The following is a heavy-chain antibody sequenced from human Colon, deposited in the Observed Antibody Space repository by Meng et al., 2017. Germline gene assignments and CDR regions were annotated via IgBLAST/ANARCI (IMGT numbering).Heavy chain of an antibody. J-gene: IGHJ5*01. Sequence: QVQLLQSGPEGRKPGPSVKVTCKASGYTFTSSDINWVRQATGRGLEWLGWMTPNNGNTGSAKKFQGRVSMTRDTSIGTAYMELSGLTSEDTAVYYCARTAMLDSWGQGTLVTVSS. CDR3: ARTAMLDS. CDR2: MTPNNGNT. D-gene: IGHD2-2*01. V-gene: IGHV1-8*01. CDR1: GYTFTSSD.